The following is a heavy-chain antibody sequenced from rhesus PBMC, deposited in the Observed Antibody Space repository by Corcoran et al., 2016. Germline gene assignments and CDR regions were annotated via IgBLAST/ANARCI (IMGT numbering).Heavy chain of an antibody. J-gene: IGHJ3*01. D-gene: IGHD6-25*01. Sequence: QVQLQESGPGLVKSSETLSLTCAVSGGSISSNYWSWIRQSPGKGLEWMGYIYGGRGSPRYNPSLKSRVTISTDTSKNQFSLKLSSVTAADTAVYYCARYTLGIAAAGRDDAFDFWGQGLRVTVSS. V-gene: IGHV4-147*01. CDR2: IYGGRGSP. CDR1: GGSISSNY. CDR3: ARYTLGIAAAGRDDAFDF.